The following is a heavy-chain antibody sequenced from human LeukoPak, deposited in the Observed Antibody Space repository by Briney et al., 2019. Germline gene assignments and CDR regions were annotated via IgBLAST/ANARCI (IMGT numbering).Heavy chain of an antibody. J-gene: IGHJ4*02. D-gene: IGHD6-19*01. CDR3: VKEGNSQWLGQLLFDY. V-gene: IGHV3-64D*06. CDR2: ISSNGGST. Sequence: GGSLRLSCSASGFTFSSYAMHWVRKAPGKGLEYVSAISSNGGSTYYADSVKGRFTISRDNSKNTLYLQMSSLRAEDTAVYYCVKEGNSQWLGQLLFDYWGQGTLVTVSS. CDR1: GFTFSSYA.